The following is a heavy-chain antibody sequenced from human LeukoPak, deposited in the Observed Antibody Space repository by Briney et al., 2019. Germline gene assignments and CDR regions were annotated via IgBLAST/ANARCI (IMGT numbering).Heavy chain of an antibody. CDR2: INSNGGNT. Sequence: PGGSLRLSCSASGFPFSSYAMHWVRQAPGKGLEYVSAINSNGGNTYRADSVKGRFTISRDNSKNTLYLQMSSLRAEDTAVYYCASGSSLDYWGQGTLVTVSS. CDR1: GFPFSSYA. J-gene: IGHJ4*02. V-gene: IGHV3-64D*06. D-gene: IGHD1-26*01. CDR3: ASGSSLDY.